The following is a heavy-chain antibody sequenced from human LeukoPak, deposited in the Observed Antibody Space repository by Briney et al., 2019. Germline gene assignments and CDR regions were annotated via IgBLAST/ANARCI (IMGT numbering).Heavy chain of an antibody. Sequence: GGSLRLSCAASGFTFSSYAMSWVRQAPGKGLEWVSTISGSGGSTYYADSVKGRFTVSRDSSKNTLYLQMNSLRAEDTAVYYCATSHGSQLSYDAFDIWGQGTMVTVSS. CDR1: GFTFSSYA. V-gene: IGHV3-23*01. CDR2: ISGSGGST. CDR3: ATSHGSQLSYDAFDI. D-gene: IGHD1-26*01. J-gene: IGHJ3*02.